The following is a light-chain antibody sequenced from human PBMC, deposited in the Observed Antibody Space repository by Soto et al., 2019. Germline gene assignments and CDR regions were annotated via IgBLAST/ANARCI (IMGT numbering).Light chain of an antibody. CDR1: SSDVGIYNY. CDR2: QVT. CDR3: SSYTGSTNYV. V-gene: IGLV2-14*01. Sequence: QSVLAQPASVSGSPGQSITISCTGTSSDVGIYNYVSWYQQHPGKAPKLMIYQVTNRPSGVSNRFSGSKSGNTASLTISGLQDEDEADYYCSSYTGSTNYVFGTGTKVTVL. J-gene: IGLJ1*01.